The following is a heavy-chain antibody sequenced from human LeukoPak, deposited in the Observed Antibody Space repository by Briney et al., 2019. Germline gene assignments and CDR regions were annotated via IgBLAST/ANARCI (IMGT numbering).Heavy chain of an antibody. Sequence: GRSLRLSCAASGFTFSSYAMHWVRQAPGKGLVWVAVISYDGSNKYYADSVKGRFTISRDNSKNTLYLQMNSLRAEDTAVYYCARAQMPIAAAGSDYWGQGTLVTVSS. J-gene: IGHJ4*02. CDR1: GFTFSSYA. V-gene: IGHV3-30-3*01. CDR2: ISYDGSNK. CDR3: ARAQMPIAAAGSDY. D-gene: IGHD6-13*01.